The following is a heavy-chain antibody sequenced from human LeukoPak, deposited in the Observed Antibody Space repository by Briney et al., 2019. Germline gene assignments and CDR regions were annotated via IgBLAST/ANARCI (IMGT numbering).Heavy chain of an antibody. V-gene: IGHV3-23*01. CDR2: ISDNGGSI. D-gene: IGHD3-10*01. Sequence: GGSLRLSCAASGFTFSSFGMTWVRQAPGKGLEWVSAISDNGGSIFYADSVKGRFTISRDNSKNSLYLQMNSLKGDDTAVYYCAKDSAFYYIDVWGKGTTVIVSS. J-gene: IGHJ6*03. CDR3: AKDSAFYYIDV. CDR1: GFTFSSFG.